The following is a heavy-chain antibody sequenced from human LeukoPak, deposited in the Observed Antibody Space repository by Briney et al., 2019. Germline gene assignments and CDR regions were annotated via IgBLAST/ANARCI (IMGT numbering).Heavy chain of an antibody. J-gene: IGHJ4*02. V-gene: IGHV3-30-3*01. CDR2: ISYDGTNK. CDR1: GFTFGSYA. D-gene: IGHD2-21*02. Sequence: GGSLRLSCAASGFTFGSYAMNWVRQAPGRGLEWVAGISYDGTNKYYADSVKGRFTISRDNSKNMVYLQMNSLRIEDTAVYYCARESPACGEDCYFGYWGQGNLVTVSS. CDR3: ARESPACGEDCYFGY.